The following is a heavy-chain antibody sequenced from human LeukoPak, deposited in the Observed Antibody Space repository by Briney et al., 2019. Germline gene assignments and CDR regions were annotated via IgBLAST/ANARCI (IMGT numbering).Heavy chain of an antibody. D-gene: IGHD3-10*01. J-gene: IGHJ4*02. V-gene: IGHV3-74*01. Sequence: GGSLRLSCAASGFTLRSFWMHWVRQAPGKGLEWVSRLNSDGSTTTYADSVKGRFTISRDNAKNTVYLQMNSLRVEDTAVYYCAKPLWFGKPVGGWGQGTLVTVSS. CDR2: LNSDGSTT. CDR3: AKPLWFGKPVGG. CDR1: GFTLRSFW.